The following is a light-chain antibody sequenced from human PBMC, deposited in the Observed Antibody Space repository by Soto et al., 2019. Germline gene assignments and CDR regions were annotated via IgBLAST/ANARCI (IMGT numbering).Light chain of an antibody. CDR1: SSDVGGYNY. CDR2: DVS. V-gene: IGLV2-14*03. Sequence: QSVLTQPASVSVSPGQSITISCTGTSSDVGGYNYVSWYQHHPGKAPKLMIYDVSNRPSGVSNRFSGSKSGNTASLSISGLQPEDEADYYCSSSRTSNTRQIVCGTGTKVTVL. J-gene: IGLJ1*01. CDR3: SSSRTSNTRQIV.